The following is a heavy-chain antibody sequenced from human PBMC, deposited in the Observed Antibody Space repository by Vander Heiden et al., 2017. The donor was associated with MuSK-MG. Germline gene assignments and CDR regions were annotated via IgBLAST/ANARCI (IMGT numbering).Heavy chain of an antibody. Sequence: QVQLQQWGAGLLKPSETLSLTCAVYGGSFSGYYWSWIRQPPGKGLEWVGEIHHSGRTNYRPALKSRVTISVETSKNQFSLKLSSVTAADTAVYYWARYGGSCSSTSCYRCKYEAYYYYYYMDVWGKGTTVTVSS. D-gene: IGHD2-2*01. V-gene: IGHV4-34*01. CDR1: GGSFSGYY. CDR3: ARYGGSCSSTSCYRCKYEAYYYYYYMDV. J-gene: IGHJ6*03. CDR2: IHHSGRT.